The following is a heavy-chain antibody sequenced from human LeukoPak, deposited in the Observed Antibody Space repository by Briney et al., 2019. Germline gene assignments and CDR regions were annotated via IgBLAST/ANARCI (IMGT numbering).Heavy chain of an antibody. CDR1: GYTFTGYY. D-gene: IGHD6-13*01. J-gene: IGHJ6*03. V-gene: IGHV1-2*02. CDR2: INPNSGGT. Sequence: ASAKVSCKASGYTFTGYYMHWVRQAPGQGLEWMGWINPNSGGTNYAQKFQGRVTMTRDTSISTAYMELSRLRSDDTAVYYCARDVLQQPPYYYMDVWGKGTTVTVSS. CDR3: ARDVLQQPPYYYMDV.